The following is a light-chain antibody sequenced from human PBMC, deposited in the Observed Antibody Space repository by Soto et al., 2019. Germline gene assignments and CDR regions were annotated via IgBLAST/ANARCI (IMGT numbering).Light chain of an antibody. Sequence: IQMTQSPSSMAALVGDRATITCRPSQGVSRYLNWYQQRPGKAPKLLIYATSNLQSGVPSRFSGSGSGTNFTLTIYTLQPEDFASYYCKQSYSSPWTFGQGTKVDIK. CDR2: ATS. V-gene: IGKV1-39*01. CDR1: QGVSRY. CDR3: KQSYSSPWT. J-gene: IGKJ1*01.